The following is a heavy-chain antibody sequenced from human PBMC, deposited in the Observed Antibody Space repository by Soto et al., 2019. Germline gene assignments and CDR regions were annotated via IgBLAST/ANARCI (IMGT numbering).Heavy chain of an antibody. Sequence: SEALSLTCTVSGDSIISSDFYWGWVRQPPGKGLEWIGSIFYLGSSYYNPSLKSRVTMSVDTSKNQFSLRLRSVTAADTALYFCARHSLALRKNNWFDPWGQGIMVTVS. CDR3: ARHSLALRKNNWFDP. V-gene: IGHV4-39*01. D-gene: IGHD3-3*02. J-gene: IGHJ5*02. CDR1: GDSIISSDFY. CDR2: IFYLGSS.